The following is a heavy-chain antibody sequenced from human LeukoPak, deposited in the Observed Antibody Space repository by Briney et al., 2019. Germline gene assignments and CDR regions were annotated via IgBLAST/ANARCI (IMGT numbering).Heavy chain of an antibody. V-gene: IGHV4-31*03. Sequence: PSEALSLTCTVSGGSVSRGGYYWNWVRQHPGRCLEWIGFTSYSEGTYYNPSLMSRTTISVDISRNQFSLKMRDVTAADTAVYFCATADWESFYFDSWGQGALVAVSS. CDR3: ATADWESFYFDS. J-gene: IGHJ4*02. CDR2: TSYSEGT. D-gene: IGHD1-26*01. CDR1: GGSVSRGGYY.